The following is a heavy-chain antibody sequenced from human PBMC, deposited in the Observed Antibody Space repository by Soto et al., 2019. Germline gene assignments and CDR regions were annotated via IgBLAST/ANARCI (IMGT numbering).Heavy chain of an antibody. J-gene: IGHJ4*02. V-gene: IGHV1-24*01. D-gene: IGHD6-13*01. Sequence: ASVKVSCKVSGYTLTELSMHWVRQAPGKGLEWMGGFDPEDGETIYAQKFQGRVTMTEDTSTDTAYLELSSLRSEDSAVYYCATDGFPPFRGYLDYWGQGTLVTVSS. CDR3: ATDGFPPFRGYLDY. CDR1: GYTLTELS. CDR2: FDPEDGET.